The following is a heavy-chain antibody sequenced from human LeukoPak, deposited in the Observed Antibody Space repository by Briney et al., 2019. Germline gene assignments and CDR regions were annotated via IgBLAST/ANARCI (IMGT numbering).Heavy chain of an antibody. J-gene: IGHJ4*02. V-gene: IGHV4-59*08. CDR2: IYYSGST. CDR1: GGSISSYY. Sequence: SETLSLTCTVSGGSISSYYWSWIRQPPGKELVWIGYIYYSGSTNYNPALKSRVTISVDTSKNQFSLKLSSVTAADTAVYYCARHAHIVAAAGFDYWGQGTLVTVSS. D-gene: IGHD6-13*01. CDR3: ARHAHIVAAAGFDY.